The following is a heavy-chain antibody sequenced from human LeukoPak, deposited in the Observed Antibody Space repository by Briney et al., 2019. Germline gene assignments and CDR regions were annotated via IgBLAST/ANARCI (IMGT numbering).Heavy chain of an antibody. V-gene: IGHV1-2*02. J-gene: IGHJ4*02. CDR1: GGTFSSYA. D-gene: IGHD3-3*01. Sequence: ASVKVSCKASGGTFSSYAISWVRQAPGQGLEWMGWINPNSGGTNYAQKFQGRVTMTRDTSISTAYMELSRLRSDDTAVYYCARSQSTFFWSGKKATYYFDYWGQGTLVTVSS. CDR2: INPNSGGT. CDR3: ARSQSTFFWSGKKATYYFDY.